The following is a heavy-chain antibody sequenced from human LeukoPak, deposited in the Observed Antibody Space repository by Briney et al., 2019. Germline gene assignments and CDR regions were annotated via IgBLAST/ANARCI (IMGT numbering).Heavy chain of an antibody. CDR2: IYPGDSAT. V-gene: IGHV5-51*01. J-gene: IGHJ4*02. D-gene: IGHD3-16*02. CDR3: ARRGGSDYVWGSYRYTFDY. Sequence: GESLQISCKGSGYSFTSYWIGWVRQMPGKGREWMGIIYPGDSATRYSPSFQGQVTISADKSISTAYLQWSSLKASDTAMYYCARRGGSDYVWGSYRYTFDYWGQGTLVTVSS. CDR1: GYSFTSYW.